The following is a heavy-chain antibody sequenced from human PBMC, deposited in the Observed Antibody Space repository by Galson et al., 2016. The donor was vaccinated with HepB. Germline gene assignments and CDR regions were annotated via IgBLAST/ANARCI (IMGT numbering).Heavy chain of an antibody. J-gene: IGHJ4*02. CDR3: GKHGGFDY. CDR1: GFSFSNSG. Sequence: SLRLSCAASGFSFSNSGTSWVRQAPGRGLEWVSGTTRSGDATHYADFVKGRFTISRDNSKNTLYLYMNNLTAGDTAIYYCGKHGGFDYWGQGALVTVSS. CDR2: TTRSGDAT. V-gene: IGHV3-23*01. D-gene: IGHD3-16*01.